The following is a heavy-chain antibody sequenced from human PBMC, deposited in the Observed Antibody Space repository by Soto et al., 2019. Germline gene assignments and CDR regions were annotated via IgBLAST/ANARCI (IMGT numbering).Heavy chain of an antibody. D-gene: IGHD5-12*01. CDR3: TREIGYSGYDSLLPLPAFDI. J-gene: IGHJ3*02. V-gene: IGHV3-49*03. Sequence: PGGSLRLSCAAYGFTFGDYAMSWFRQAPGKGLEWVGFIRSKAYGGTTEYAASVKGRFTISRDDSKSIAYLQMYSLKTEDTAVYYCTREIGYSGYDSLLPLPAFDIWGQGTMVTVSS. CDR1: GFTFGDYA. CDR2: IRSKAYGGTT.